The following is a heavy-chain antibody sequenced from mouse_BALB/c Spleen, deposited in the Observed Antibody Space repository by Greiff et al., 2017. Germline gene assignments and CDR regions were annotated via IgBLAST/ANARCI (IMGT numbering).Heavy chain of an antibody. J-gene: IGHJ4*01. V-gene: IGHV5-4*02. CDR3: ASGGYDSDYYAMDY. D-gene: IGHD2-2*01. CDR2: ISDGGSYT. CDR1: GFTFSDYY. Sequence: EVMLVESGGGLVKPGGSLKLSCAASGFTFSDYYMSWVRQTPEKRLEWVATISDGGSYTYYPDSVKGRFTISRDNAKNNLYLQMSSLKSEDTAMYYCASGGYDSDYYAMDYWGQGTSVTVSS.